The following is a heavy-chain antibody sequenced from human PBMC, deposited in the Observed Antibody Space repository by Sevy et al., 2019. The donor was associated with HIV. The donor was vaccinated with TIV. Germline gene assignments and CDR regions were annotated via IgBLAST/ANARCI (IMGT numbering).Heavy chain of an antibody. CDR1: DGSFSGYY. V-gene: IGHV4-34*01. CDR3: ARSPPVVVVPGAPSWFDP. J-gene: IGHJ5*02. D-gene: IGHD2-2*01. CDR2: LNESGIT. Sequence: SETLSLTCAVHDGSFSGYYWNWIRLLPGKGLEWIGALNESGITYDNPSLKSRVTISVDTSKKQFSLKLNSVTAVDSAVYFCARSPPVVVVPGAPSWFDPGGQGTLVTVSS.